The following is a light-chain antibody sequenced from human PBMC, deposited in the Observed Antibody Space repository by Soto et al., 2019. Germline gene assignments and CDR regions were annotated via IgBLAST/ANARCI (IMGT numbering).Light chain of an antibody. CDR3: LQTYISSAPM. J-gene: IGKJ2*01. V-gene: IGKV1-39*01. Sequence: DIQMTQSPSSLSASVGDKVTITCRASHSISPYLNWYQHKPGKAPKLLIYDASALQSGVPSRFSGSGSGRAFTLNITRLQPEDFSTFYCLQTYISSAPMFGQGTRVEIK. CDR2: DAS. CDR1: HSISPY.